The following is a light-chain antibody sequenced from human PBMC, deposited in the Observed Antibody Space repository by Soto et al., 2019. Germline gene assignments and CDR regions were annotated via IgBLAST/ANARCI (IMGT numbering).Light chain of an antibody. V-gene: IGLV1-47*02. CDR3: VAWDDSQNGPL. CDR1: NANIGSNY. J-gene: IGLJ2*01. Sequence: QPVLIQPLSASGTPGQRVTISCSGSNANIGSNYVDWYQQVPGAAPKLLIYSNDQRPSRVPDRFSGSKSGTSASLAISGLRSEDEADYYCVAWDDSQNGPLFGGGTKVTVL. CDR2: SND.